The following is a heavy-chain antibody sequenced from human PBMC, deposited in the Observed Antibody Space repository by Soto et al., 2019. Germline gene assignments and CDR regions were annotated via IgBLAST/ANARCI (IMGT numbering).Heavy chain of an antibody. CDR1: GFTFSSYW. J-gene: IGHJ4*02. V-gene: IGHV3-7*01. Sequence: GGSLRLSCAASGFTFSSYWMSWVRQAPGKGLEWVANIKQDGSEKYYVDSVKGRFTISRDNAKNPLYLEMNSLRAEDTAVYYCARESEDLTSNFDYWGQGTLVTVSS. CDR3: ARESEDLTSNFDY. CDR2: IKQDGSEK.